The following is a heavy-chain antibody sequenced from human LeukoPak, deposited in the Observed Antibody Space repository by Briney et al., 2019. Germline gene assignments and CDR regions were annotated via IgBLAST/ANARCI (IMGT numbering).Heavy chain of an antibody. D-gene: IGHD6-13*01. CDR3: ARDWTGSSWTNFDY. CDR2: INHSGST. V-gene: IGHV4-34*01. J-gene: IGHJ4*02. CDR1: GGSFSGYY. Sequence: KPSETLSLTCAVYGGSFSGYYWSWIRQPPGKGLEWIGEINHSGSTNYNPSLKSRVTMSVDTSKNQFSLKLSSVTAADTAVYYCARDWTGSSWTNFDYWGQGTLVTVSS.